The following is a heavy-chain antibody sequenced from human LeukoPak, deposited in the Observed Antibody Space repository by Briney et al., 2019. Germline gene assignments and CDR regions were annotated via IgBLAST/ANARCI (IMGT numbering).Heavy chain of an antibody. J-gene: IGHJ4*02. CDR3: CESSGYGY. D-gene: IGHD3-22*01. CDR1: GFTFSKAW. CDR2: IKSKTDGETT. V-gene: IGHV3-15*01. Sequence: GGSLRLPCAVSGFTFSKAWMSWVRQAPGKGLEWVGRIKSKTDGETTDYAAPVKGRFTISRDDSKNTLYVQMNSLKTEDTAVYYCCESSGYGYWGQGTLVTVSS.